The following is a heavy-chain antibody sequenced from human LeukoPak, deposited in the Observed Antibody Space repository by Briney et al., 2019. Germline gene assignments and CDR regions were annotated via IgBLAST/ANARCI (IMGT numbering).Heavy chain of an antibody. Sequence: PSGTLSLTCAVYGGSFSGYYWSWIRQPPGKGLEWIGEINHSGSTNYNPSLKSRVTISVDTSKNQFSLKLSSVTAADTAVYYCARGPWYYGSGSYLSLRYFDYWGQGTLVTVSS. V-gene: IGHV4-34*01. CDR2: INHSGST. CDR1: GGSFSGYY. J-gene: IGHJ4*02. CDR3: ARGPWYYGSGSYLSLRYFDY. D-gene: IGHD3-10*01.